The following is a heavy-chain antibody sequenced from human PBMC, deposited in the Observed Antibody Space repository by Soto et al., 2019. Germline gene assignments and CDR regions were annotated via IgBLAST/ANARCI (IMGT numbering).Heavy chain of an antibody. J-gene: IGHJ3*02. V-gene: IGHV5-51*01. CDR1: GFSFSNSW. CDR3: ARDSTYPVDAFDI. D-gene: IGHD2-2*01. Sequence: PGESLKISCKGSGFSFSNSWIGWVRQMPGKGLELMGIIWPGDSDTRYSPSFQGQVTISADKSISTAYLHWSSLRASDTAVYYCARDSTYPVDAFDIWGQGTMVTVSS. CDR2: IWPGDSDT.